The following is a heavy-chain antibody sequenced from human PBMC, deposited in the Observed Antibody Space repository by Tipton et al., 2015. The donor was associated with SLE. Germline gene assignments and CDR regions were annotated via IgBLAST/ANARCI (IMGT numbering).Heavy chain of an antibody. CDR1: GGSISSGSYY. CDR3: ARAYPPVGAGDSRGFVK. V-gene: IGHV4-61*09. J-gene: IGHJ3*02. CDR2: IYTSGST. Sequence: TLSLTCTVSGGSISSGSYYWSWIRQPAGKGLEWLGHIYTSGSTNYNPSLESRVTISADTSKNQFSLKLTSVTAGDTAMYFCARAYPPVGAGDSRGFVKWGQVTLVTVSS. D-gene: IGHD2-21*02.